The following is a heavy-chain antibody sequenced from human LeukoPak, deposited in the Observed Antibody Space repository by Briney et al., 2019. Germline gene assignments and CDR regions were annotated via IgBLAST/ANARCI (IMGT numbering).Heavy chain of an antibody. V-gene: IGHV3-23*01. Sequence: RPGGSLRLSWVASGFTFSAYAMSWVRQAPGKGLEWVSAISDSGGYTYYADSVKGRFTISRDNSKNTLYLQMNSLRAEDTAGYYCAQHSSGSYQSFDFWGQGTLVTVSS. D-gene: IGHD3-22*01. CDR1: GFTFSAYA. J-gene: IGHJ4*02. CDR3: AQHSSGSYQSFDF. CDR2: ISDSGGYT.